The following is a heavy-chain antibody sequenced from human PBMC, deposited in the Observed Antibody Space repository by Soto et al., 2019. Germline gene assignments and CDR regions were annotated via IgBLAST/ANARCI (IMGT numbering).Heavy chain of an antibody. CDR3: TRDPDQGVAATFWFDP. J-gene: IGHJ5*02. Sequence: EVQLVESGGGLVQPGRSLRLSCTASGFTFGDYAMSWFRQAPGKGLEWVGFIRSKAYGGTTEYAASVKGRFTISRDDSKSIAYLQMNSLKTEDTAVYYCTRDPDQGVAATFWFDPWGQGTLVTVSS. CDR2: IRSKAYGGTT. V-gene: IGHV3-49*03. CDR1: GFTFGDYA. D-gene: IGHD2-15*01.